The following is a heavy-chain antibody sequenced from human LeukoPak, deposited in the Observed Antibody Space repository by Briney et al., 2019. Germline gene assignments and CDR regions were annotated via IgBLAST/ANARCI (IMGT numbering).Heavy chain of an antibody. CDR3: ARGCGGGPGCYILDY. D-gene: IGHD2-15*01. CDR2: INTNGANT. J-gene: IGHJ4*02. V-gene: IGHV3-64*04. CDR1: GFTFKSYA. Sequence: PGGSLRLSCSASGFTFKSYAMHWVRQAPGKGLEYVSSINTNGANTYYADSVKGRFTISRDNSKNTLYLHMNSLRGEDTAMYFCARGCGGGPGCYILDYWGQGTLVTVSS.